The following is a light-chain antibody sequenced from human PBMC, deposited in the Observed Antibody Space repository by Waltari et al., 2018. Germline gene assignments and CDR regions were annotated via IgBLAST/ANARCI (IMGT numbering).Light chain of an antibody. CDR1: SGHSSNI. CDR3: QTGGHGTWV. Sequence: QLVLTQSPSASASLGASVKFTCTLSSGHSSNIIAWHQQQPEKGPRYLMKVNSDGSPSKGDEMPDRFSGSGSGTERYLTISSVQSEDEADYYCQTGGHGTWVFGGGTKLTVL. CDR2: VNSDGSP. J-gene: IGLJ3*02. V-gene: IGLV4-69*01.